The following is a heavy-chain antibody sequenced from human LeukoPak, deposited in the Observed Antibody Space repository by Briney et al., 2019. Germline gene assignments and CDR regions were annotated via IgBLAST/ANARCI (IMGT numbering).Heavy chain of an antibody. J-gene: IGHJ4*02. CDR3: VTGIYNGWYYFDS. Sequence: VASVKVSCKASGYTFTGYYIHWVRQAPGQGLEWMGWINPNSGGTNYAQKFQGWVTMTRDTSISTAYMELSRLRSDDTAVYYCVTGIYNGWYYFDSWGQGTLVTVSS. CDR2: INPNSGGT. CDR1: GYTFTGYY. D-gene: IGHD6-19*01. V-gene: IGHV1-2*04.